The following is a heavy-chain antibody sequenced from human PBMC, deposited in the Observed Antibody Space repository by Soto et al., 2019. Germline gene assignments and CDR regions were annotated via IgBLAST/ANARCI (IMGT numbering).Heavy chain of an antibody. Sequence: QITLKESGPTLVKPTQTLTLTCTFSGFSLSTSGVGVGWIRQSPGKALQWLALIYWNGDKRYNPSLKTRLTITNDTSKSLVVLTLTNMYPVDTATYYCAHRPSGWFLFDYWGQGTLVTVSS. D-gene: IGHD6-19*01. J-gene: IGHJ4*02. CDR1: GFSLSTSGVG. CDR2: IYWNGDK. CDR3: AHRPSGWFLFDY. V-gene: IGHV2-5*01.